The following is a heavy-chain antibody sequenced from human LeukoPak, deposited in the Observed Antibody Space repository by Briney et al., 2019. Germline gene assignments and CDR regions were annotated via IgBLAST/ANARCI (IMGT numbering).Heavy chain of an antibody. Sequence: SETLSLTCAVYGGSFGGYYWSWIRQPPGKGLEWIGEINDSGSSNYIPSLKSRVTISVDTSKNQFSLKLSSVTAADTAVYYCARHRQGGIYTSSWYGFDYWGQGTLVTVSS. J-gene: IGHJ4*02. CDR1: GGSFGGYY. CDR3: ARHRQGGIYTSSWYGFDY. V-gene: IGHV4-34*01. CDR2: INDSGSS. D-gene: IGHD6-13*01.